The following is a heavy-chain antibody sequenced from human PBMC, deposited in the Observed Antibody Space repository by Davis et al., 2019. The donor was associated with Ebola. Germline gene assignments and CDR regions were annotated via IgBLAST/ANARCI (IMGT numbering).Heavy chain of an antibody. D-gene: IGHD4-17*01. CDR1: GYTFTSYY. CDR2: IIPILGIA. V-gene: IGHV1-69*04. J-gene: IGHJ4*02. Sequence: SVKVSCKASGYTFTSYYMHWVRQAPGQGLEWMGRIIPILGIANYAQKFQGRVTITADKSTSTAYMELSSLRSEDTAVYYCARDDTVTTRFDYWGQGTLVTVSS. CDR3: ARDDTVTTRFDY.